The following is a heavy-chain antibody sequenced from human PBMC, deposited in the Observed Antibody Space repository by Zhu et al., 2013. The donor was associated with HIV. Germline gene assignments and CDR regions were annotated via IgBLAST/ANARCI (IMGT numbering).Heavy chain of an antibody. CDR3: ASNLLTKVTGGPLYGMDV. CDR1: GGTFSSYA. D-gene: IGHD4-17*01. J-gene: IGHJ6*02. V-gene: IGHV1-69*06. CDR2: IIPIFGTA. Sequence: QLVAGLGREVKKPGSSVKVSCKASGGTFSSYAISWVRQAPGQGLEWMGGIIPIFGTANYAQKFQGRVTITADKSTSTAYMELSSLRSEDTAVYYCASNLLTKVTGGPLYGMDVWGQGTTVTVSS.